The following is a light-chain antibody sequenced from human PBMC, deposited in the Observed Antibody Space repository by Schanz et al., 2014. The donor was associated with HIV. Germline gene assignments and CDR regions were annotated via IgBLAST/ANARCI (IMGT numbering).Light chain of an antibody. CDR2: EVT. J-gene: IGLJ3*02. Sequence: QSVLTQPPSASGSLGQSVTISCTGTSSDVGVYNYVSWYQQHPGRAPKLMIYEVTKRPSGVPDRFSGSKSGNTASLAISGLQSEDEADYYCAAWDDSLKGWVFGGGTKLTVL. V-gene: IGLV2-8*01. CDR1: SSDVGVYNY. CDR3: AAWDDSLKGWV.